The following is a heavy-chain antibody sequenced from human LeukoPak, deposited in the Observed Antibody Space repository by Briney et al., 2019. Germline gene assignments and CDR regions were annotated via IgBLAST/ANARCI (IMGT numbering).Heavy chain of an antibody. J-gene: IGHJ6*03. V-gene: IGHV1-8*03. D-gene: IGHD2-21*01. CDR2: MNPNSGNT. Sequence: SVKVSCKASGYTFTSYDINWVRQATGQGLEWMGWMNPNSGNTGYAQKFQGRVTITRNTSISTAYMELSSLRSEDTAVYYCARVPRVASYSYYYYMDVWGKGTTVTVSS. CDR3: ARVPRVASYSYYYYMDV. CDR1: GYTFTSYD.